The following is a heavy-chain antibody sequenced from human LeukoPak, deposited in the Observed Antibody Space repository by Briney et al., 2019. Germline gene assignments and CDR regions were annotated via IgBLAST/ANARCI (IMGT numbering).Heavy chain of an antibody. CDR3: AREAYYYDSSGYFDY. J-gene: IGHJ4*02. D-gene: IGHD3-22*01. CDR1: GYSFTSCW. Sequence: GESLKISCKGSGYSFTSCWIGWVRQMPGKGLEWMGIIYPGDSDTRYSPSFQGQVTISADKSISTAYLQWSSLKASDTAMYYCAREAYYYDSSGYFDYWGQGTLVTVSS. CDR2: IYPGDSDT. V-gene: IGHV5-51*01.